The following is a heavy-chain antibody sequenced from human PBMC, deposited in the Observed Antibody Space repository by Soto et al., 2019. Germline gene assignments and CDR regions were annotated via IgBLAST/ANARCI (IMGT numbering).Heavy chain of an antibody. D-gene: IGHD6-19*01. J-gene: IGHJ4*02. CDR1: GFTFSSYA. CDR2: ISGSGGST. CDR3: AKDSEYSSGWPFDY. V-gene: IGHV3-23*01. Sequence: PGGSLRLSCSAPGFTFSSYAMSWVRQAPGKGLEWVSAISGSGGSTYYADSVKGRFTISRDNSKNTLYLQMNSLRAEDTAVYYCAKDSEYSSGWPFDYWGQETLVTVSS.